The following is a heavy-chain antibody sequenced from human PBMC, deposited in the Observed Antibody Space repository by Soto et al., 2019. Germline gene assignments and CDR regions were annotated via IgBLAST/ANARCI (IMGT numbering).Heavy chain of an antibody. CDR2: IIPIFGTA. CDR1: GGTFSSYA. D-gene: IGHD3-10*01. J-gene: IGHJ5*02. CDR3: ARSWFGELSWFDP. Sequence: GPPVKVSCKASGGTFSSYAISWVRQAPGQGLEWMGGIIPIFGTANYAQKFQGRVTITADESTSTAYMELSSLRSEDTAVYYCARSWFGELSWFDPWGQGTLVTVSS. V-gene: IGHV1-69*13.